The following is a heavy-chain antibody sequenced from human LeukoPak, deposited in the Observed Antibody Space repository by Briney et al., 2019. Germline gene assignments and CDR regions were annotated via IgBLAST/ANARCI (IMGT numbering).Heavy chain of an antibody. CDR3: ARPAGREGYNRPLGY. D-gene: IGHD5-24*01. V-gene: IGHV1-8*01. J-gene: IGHJ4*02. Sequence: ASVKVSCKASGYTFASYDINWVRQATGQGLEWMGWMNPNSGNTGYAQKFQGRVTMTSNTSISTAYMELSSLRSEDTAVYYCARPAGREGYNRPLGYWGQGTLVTASS. CDR2: MNPNSGNT. CDR1: GYTFASYD.